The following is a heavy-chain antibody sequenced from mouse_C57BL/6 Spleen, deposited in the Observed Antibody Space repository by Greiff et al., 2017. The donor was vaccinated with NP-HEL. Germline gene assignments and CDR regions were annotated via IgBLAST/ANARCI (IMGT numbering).Heavy chain of an antibody. CDR3: ARYYDYDGGFAY. D-gene: IGHD2-4*01. J-gene: IGHJ3*01. Sequence: VQLQQSGAELVRPGSSVKLSCKASGYTFTSYWMHWVKQRPIQGLEWIGNIDPSDSETHYNQKFKDKATLTVDKSSSTAYMQLSSLTSEDSAVYYCARYYDYDGGFAYRGQGTLVTVSA. CDR2: IDPSDSET. V-gene: IGHV1-52*01. CDR1: GYTFTSYW.